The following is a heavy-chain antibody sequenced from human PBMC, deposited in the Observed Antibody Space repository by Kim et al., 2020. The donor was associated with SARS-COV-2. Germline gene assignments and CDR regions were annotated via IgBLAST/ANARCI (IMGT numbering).Heavy chain of an antibody. V-gene: IGHV3-33*06. CDR1: GFTFSSYG. CDR2: IWYDGSNK. Sequence: GGSLRLSCAASGFTFSSYGMHWVRQAPGKGLEWVAVIWYDGSNKYYADSVKGRFTISRDNSKNTLYLQMNSLRAEDTAVYYCAKPTLRGDYLYYFDYWGQGTLVTVSS. J-gene: IGHJ4*02. D-gene: IGHD4-17*01. CDR3: AKPTLRGDYLYYFDY.